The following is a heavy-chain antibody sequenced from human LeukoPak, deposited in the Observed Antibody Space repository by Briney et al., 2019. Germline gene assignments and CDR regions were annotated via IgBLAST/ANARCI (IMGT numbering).Heavy chain of an antibody. D-gene: IGHD6-13*01. J-gene: IGHJ4*02. Sequence: SETLSLTCTVSGDSISSYYWSWIRQPPGKGLEWIGYIYHSGSTNYNPSLKSRVTVSADTSKDQFSLKLASVTAADTAVYYCATGYSSTWYYFDYWGQGTLVSVSS. CDR2: IYHSGST. CDR1: GDSISSYY. V-gene: IGHV4-59*01. CDR3: ATGYSSTWYYFDY.